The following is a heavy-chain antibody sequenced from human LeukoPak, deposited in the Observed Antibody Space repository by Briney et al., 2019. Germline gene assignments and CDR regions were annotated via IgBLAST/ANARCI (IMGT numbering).Heavy chain of an antibody. D-gene: IGHD3-10*01. V-gene: IGHV3-30*18. Sequence: GGSLRLSCAASGFTFSSYGMHCVRQAPGKGLEWVAVISYDGSNEYYADSVKGRFTISRDNSKNTLYLQMNSLRAEDTAVYYCAKEGYYGSGSFPDHWGQGTLVTVSS. CDR1: GFTFSSYG. J-gene: IGHJ4*02. CDR3: AKEGYYGSGSFPDH. CDR2: ISYDGSNE.